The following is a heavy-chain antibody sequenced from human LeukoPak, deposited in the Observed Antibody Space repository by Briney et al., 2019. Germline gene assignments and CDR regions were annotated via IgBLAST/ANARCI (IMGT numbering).Heavy chain of an antibody. V-gene: IGHV1-24*01. J-gene: IGHJ4*02. CDR3: ATDLAPSGWYTFDY. CDR1: GYTLTELY. Sequence: SVKVSCKVSGYTLTELYMHWVRQAPGKGLEWMGGFDPEDGETIYAQKFQGRVTMTEDTSTDTAYMELSSLRSEDTAVYYCATDLAPSGWYTFDYWGQGTLVTVSS. D-gene: IGHD6-19*01. CDR2: FDPEDGET.